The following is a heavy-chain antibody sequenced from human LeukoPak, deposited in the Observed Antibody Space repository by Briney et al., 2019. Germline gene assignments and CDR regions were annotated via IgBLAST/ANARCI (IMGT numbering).Heavy chain of an antibody. D-gene: IGHD4-11*01. CDR3: ARPDYSKYYYYGMDV. CDR1: GYTFTSYD. V-gene: IGHV1-8*01. J-gene: IGHJ6*02. CDR2: MNPNSGST. Sequence: ASVKVSCKASGYTFTSYDINWVRQATGQVLEWMGWMNPNSGSTGYAQKFQGRVTMTRNTSISTAYMELSSLRSEDTAVYYCARPDYSKYYYYGMDVWGQGTTVTVSS.